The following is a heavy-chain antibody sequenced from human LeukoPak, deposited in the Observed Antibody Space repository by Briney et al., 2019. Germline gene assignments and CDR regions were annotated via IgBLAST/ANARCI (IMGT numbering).Heavy chain of an antibody. V-gene: IGHV3-48*04. Sequence: GGSLRLSCAASGFTFSAYSMSWVRQAPGKGLEWVSYISSSGSTIYYADSVKGRFTISRDNAKNSLYLQMNSLRAEDTAVYYCARVEDYDILTGFDYWGQGTLVTVSS. J-gene: IGHJ4*02. CDR3: ARVEDYDILTGFDY. CDR2: ISSSGSTI. CDR1: GFTFSAYS. D-gene: IGHD3-9*01.